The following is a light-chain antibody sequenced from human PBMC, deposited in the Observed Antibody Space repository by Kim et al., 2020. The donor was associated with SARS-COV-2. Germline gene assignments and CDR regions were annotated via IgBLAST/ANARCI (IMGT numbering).Light chain of an antibody. CDR3: QSYDTSLSGSRWV. Sequence: VTISCAGSSSNIGAGYDVHWYQQLPGTAPKLLRYDNNNRPSGVPDRFSGSKSGTSASLAITGLQAEDEADYYCQSYDTSLSGSRWVFGGGTQLTVL. CDR2: DNN. CDR1: SSNIGAGYD. V-gene: IGLV1-40*01. J-gene: IGLJ3*02.